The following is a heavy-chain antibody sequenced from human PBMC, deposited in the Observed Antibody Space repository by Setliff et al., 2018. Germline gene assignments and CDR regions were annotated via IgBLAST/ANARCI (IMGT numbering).Heavy chain of an antibody. CDR2: VSVIGDNT. V-gene: IGHV3-23*01. CDR3: AKVKKQLIRGSGLDL. J-gene: IGHJ5*02. D-gene: IGHD3-10*01. CDR1: LTFTSTD. Sequence: LTFTSTDISGXXEAPGKGLEWVSTVSVIGDNTYYTDSVKGRFTTSXXNSQNTLYLQMDSLRPEDTAVYYCAKVKKQLIRGSGLDLWGQGTLVTVSS.